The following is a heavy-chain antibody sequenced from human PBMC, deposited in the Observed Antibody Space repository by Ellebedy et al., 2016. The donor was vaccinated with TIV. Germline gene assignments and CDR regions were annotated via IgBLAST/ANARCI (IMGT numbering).Heavy chain of an antibody. V-gene: IGHV4-34*01. CDR1: GGSFSGYY. CDR3: AACSTSCDRDYNYGMDV. D-gene: IGHD2-2*01. CDR2: INHSGST. Sequence: MPSETLSLTCAVYGGSFSGYYWSWIRQPPGKGLEWIGEINHSGSTNYNPSLKSRVTISVDTSKNQFSLKLSSVTAADTAVYYCAACSTSCDRDYNYGMDVWGQGTTVTVSS. J-gene: IGHJ6*02.